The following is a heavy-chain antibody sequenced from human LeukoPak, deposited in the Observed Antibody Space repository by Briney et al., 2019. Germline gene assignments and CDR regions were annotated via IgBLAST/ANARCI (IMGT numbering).Heavy chain of an antibody. CDR2: ISYDGGNK. D-gene: IGHD3-3*01. J-gene: IGHJ3*02. Sequence: PGGSLRLSCAASGFTFSSYAMHWVRQAPGKGLEWVAVISYDGGNKYYADSVKGRFTISRDNSKNTLYLQMNSLRAEDTAVYYCAPWLEYARAFDIWGQGTMVTVSS. V-gene: IGHV3-30*04. CDR3: APWLEYARAFDI. CDR1: GFTFSSYA.